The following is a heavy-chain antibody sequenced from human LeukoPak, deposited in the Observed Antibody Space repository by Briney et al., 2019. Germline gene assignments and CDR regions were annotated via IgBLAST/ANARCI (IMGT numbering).Heavy chain of an antibody. CDR3: AGAPLPPYYYGSGSYSRYGMDV. CDR2: MNPNSGNT. D-gene: IGHD3-10*01. CDR1: GYTFTSYD. V-gene: IGHV1-8*01. Sequence: ASVKVSCKASGYTFTSYDINWVRQATGQGLEWMGWMNPNSGNTGYAQKFQGRVTMTRNTSISTAYMELSSLRSEDTAVYYCAGAPLPPYYYGSGSYSRYGMDVWGQGTTVTVSS. J-gene: IGHJ6*02.